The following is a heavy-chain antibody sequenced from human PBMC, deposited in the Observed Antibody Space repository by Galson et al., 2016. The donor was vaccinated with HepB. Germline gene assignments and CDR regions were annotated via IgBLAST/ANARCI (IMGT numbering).Heavy chain of an antibody. CDR2: ISGYDGHT. J-gene: IGHJ3*02. V-gene: IGHV1-18*04. D-gene: IGHD2-8*01. CDR1: GFPFTDYY. CDR3: VRDERHRNDLYVAFDI. Sequence: SVKVSCKASGFPFTDYYFNWMRQAPGQGLEWIGRISGYDGHTNYAQKFQGRVSITTDSSTSTAFMEVRSLRSDDTAVYYCVRDERHRNDLYVAFDIWGQGTMLTVSA.